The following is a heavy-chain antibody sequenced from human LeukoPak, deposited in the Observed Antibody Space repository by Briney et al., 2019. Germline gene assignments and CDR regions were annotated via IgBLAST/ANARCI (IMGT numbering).Heavy chain of an antibody. D-gene: IGHD6-13*01. Sequence: GASVKVSCKASGYTFTSSDINWVRQAAGQGLERMGWINPNSGRTGYAQKFQGRVTMTANTSINTAYMELSSLRFDDTAVYYCARGRSGLAAAGTYDYWGQGTLITVSS. V-gene: IGHV1-8*01. J-gene: IGHJ4*02. CDR1: GYTFTSSD. CDR3: ARGRSGLAAAGTYDY. CDR2: INPNSGRT.